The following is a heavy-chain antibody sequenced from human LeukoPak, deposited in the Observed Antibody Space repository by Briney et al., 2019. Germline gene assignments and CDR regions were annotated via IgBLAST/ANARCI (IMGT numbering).Heavy chain of an antibody. J-gene: IGHJ6*02. Sequence: ASVKVSCKASGCTFSSYAISWVRQAPGQGLEWMGGIIPIFGTANYAQKFQDRVTITADESTSTAYMELSSLRSEDTAVYYCARLRYYGSGSYVAYYYGMDVWGQGTTVTVSS. CDR2: IIPIFGTA. V-gene: IGHV1-69*13. D-gene: IGHD3-10*01. CDR3: ARLRYYGSGSYVAYYYGMDV. CDR1: GCTFSSYA.